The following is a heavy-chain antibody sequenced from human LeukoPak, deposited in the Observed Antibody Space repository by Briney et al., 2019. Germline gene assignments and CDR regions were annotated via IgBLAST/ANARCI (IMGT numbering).Heavy chain of an antibody. CDR2: IWYDGSNK. D-gene: IGHD1-20*01. J-gene: IGHJ4*02. CDR1: GFTFSSYG. V-gene: IGHV3-33*01. CDR3: ARAGITGTYYFDY. Sequence: PGGSLRLSCAASGFTFSSYGMHWVRQAPGKGLEWVADIWYDGSNKYYADSVKGRFTISRDNSKNTLYLQMNSLRAEDTAVYYCARAGITGTYYFDYWGQGTLVTVSS.